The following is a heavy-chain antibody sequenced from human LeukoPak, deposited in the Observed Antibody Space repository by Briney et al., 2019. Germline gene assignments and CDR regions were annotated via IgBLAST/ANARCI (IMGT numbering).Heavy chain of an antibody. CDR1: GVTFRSDT. Sequence: GGSLRLSCAASGVTFRSDTLNWVRQAPGKGLEWVSSISSGSTYIYNADSVKGRFTISRDNAKNSLYLQMNSLRAEDTAVYYCAKDYSDSSGYFRVPHVFDFWGQGTLVTVSS. D-gene: IGHD3-22*01. J-gene: IGHJ4*02. V-gene: IGHV3-21*01. CDR3: AKDYSDSSGYFRVPHVFDF. CDR2: ISSGSTYI.